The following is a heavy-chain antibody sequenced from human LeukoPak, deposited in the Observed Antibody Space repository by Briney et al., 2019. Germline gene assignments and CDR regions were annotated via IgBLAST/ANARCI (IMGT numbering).Heavy chain of an antibody. CDR1: GFTFSTYG. CDR3: ARAVGPFDI. J-gene: IGHJ3*02. Sequence: GGSLRLCCAASGFTFSTYGMHWVRQAPGQGLEWVAVIWYDGSNKYYADSVKGRFTISRDNSKNTLSLQMNSLRAEDTAVYYCARAVGPFDIWGQGTMVTVSS. CDR2: IWYDGSNK. V-gene: IGHV3-33*01.